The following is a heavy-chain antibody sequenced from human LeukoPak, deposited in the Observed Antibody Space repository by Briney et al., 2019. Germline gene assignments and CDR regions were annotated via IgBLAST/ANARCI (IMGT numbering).Heavy chain of an antibody. CDR3: ARDQLRFLEWSPYDYYGMDV. CDR1: GGSISSYY. CDR2: IYYSGST. J-gene: IGHJ6*02. V-gene: IGHV4-59*01. D-gene: IGHD3-3*01. Sequence: PSETLSLTCTVSGGSISSYYWSWIRQPPEKGLEWIGYIYYSGSTNYNPSLKSRVTISVDTSKNQFSLKLSSVTAADTAVYYCARDQLRFLEWSPYDYYGMDVWGQGTTVTVSS.